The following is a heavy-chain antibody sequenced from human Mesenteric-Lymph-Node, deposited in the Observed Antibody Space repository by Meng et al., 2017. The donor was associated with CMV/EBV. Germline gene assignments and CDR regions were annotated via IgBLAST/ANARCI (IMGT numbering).Heavy chain of an antibody. D-gene: IGHD3-16*01. J-gene: IGHJ4*02. CDR3: AHRRPGFGFGY. Sequence: CTFSGFSLSTSGVGVGWIRQPPGTALEWLALIFWDDDKRYSPSLKNRLTITKDTSKNPVVLTLTNMDPVDTATYYCAHRRPGFGFGYWGQGTLVTVSS. CDR1: GFSLSTSGVG. V-gene: IGHV2-5*02. CDR2: IFWDDDK.